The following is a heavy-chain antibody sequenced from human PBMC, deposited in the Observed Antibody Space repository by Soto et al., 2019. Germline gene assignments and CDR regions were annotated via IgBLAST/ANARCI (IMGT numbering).Heavy chain of an antibody. CDR1: GYTFTSYD. D-gene: IGHD5-12*01. Sequence: ASVKVSCKASGYTFTSYDINWVRQATGQGLEWMGWMNPNSGNTGYAQKFQGRVTMTRNTSISTAYMELSSLRSEDTAVYYCARGQGRATILLGYYYYYMHVWGKGTTVTVSS. J-gene: IGHJ6*03. V-gene: IGHV1-8*01. CDR2: MNPNSGNT. CDR3: ARGQGRATILLGYYYYYMHV.